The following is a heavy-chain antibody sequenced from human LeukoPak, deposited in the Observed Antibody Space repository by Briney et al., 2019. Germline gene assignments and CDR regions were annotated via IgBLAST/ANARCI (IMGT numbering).Heavy chain of an antibody. CDR3: AKDLHYDSSGPISDP. CDR1: GFTLSSYG. D-gene: IGHD3-22*01. J-gene: IGHJ5*02. CDR2: IWYDGSNK. Sequence: PGRSLRLSCAASGFTLSSYGMHWVRQAPGKGLEWVAVIWYDGSNKYYADSVKGRFTISRDNSKNTLYLQMNSLRAEDTAVYYCAKDLHYDSSGPISDPWGQGTLVTVSS. V-gene: IGHV3-33*06.